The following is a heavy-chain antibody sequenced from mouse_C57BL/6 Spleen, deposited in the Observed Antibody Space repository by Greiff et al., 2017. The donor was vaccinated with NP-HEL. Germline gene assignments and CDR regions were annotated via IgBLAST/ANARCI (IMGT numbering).Heavy chain of an antibody. J-gene: IGHJ4*01. CDR3: TRGLLPAMDY. D-gene: IGHD2-3*01. V-gene: IGHV1-15*01. CDR1: GYTFTDYE. Sequence: VQLQQSGPELVKPGASVKISCKASGYTFTDYEMHWVKQTPVHGLEWIGAIDPETGGTAYNQKFKGKAILTADKSSSTAYMELRSLTSEDSAVYYCTRGLLPAMDYWGQGTSVTVSS. CDR2: IDPETGGT.